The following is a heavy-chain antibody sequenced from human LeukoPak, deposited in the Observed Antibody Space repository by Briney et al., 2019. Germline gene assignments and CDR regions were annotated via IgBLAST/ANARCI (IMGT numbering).Heavy chain of an antibody. CDR1: GFTFSSYS. CDR3: ARGDIVVVPAASRLSFDP. Sequence: PGGSLRLSCAASGFTFSSYSMNWVRQAPGKGLEWVSSISSSSSYIYYADSVKGRFTISRDNAKNSLYLQMNSLRAEDTAVYYCARGDIVVVPAASRLSFDPWGQGTLVTVSS. V-gene: IGHV3-21*01. J-gene: IGHJ5*02. D-gene: IGHD2-2*01. CDR2: ISSSSSYI.